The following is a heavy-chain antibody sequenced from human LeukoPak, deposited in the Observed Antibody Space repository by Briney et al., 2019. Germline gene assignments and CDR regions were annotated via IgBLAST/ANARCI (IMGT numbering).Heavy chain of an antibody. CDR1: GGSFSGYY. Sequence: SETLSLTCAVYGGSFSGYYWSWIRQPPGKGLEWIGEINHSGSTNCNPSLKSRVTISVDTSKNQFSLKLSSVTAADTAVYYCARGPYDFWSGYYDPRMDVWGQGTTVTVSS. D-gene: IGHD3-3*01. CDR2: INHSGST. J-gene: IGHJ6*02. CDR3: ARGPYDFWSGYYDPRMDV. V-gene: IGHV4-34*01.